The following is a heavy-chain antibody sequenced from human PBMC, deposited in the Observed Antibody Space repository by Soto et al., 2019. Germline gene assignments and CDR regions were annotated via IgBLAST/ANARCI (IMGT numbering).Heavy chain of an antibody. CDR2: IWYDGGNK. CDR1: GFTFRNYG. J-gene: IGHJ4*01. CDR3: ALFGKDRSGWYYFDY. V-gene: IGHV3-33*08. D-gene: IGHD6-19*01. Sequence: GGSLRLSCAASGFTFRNYGMQWVRQAPGKGLEWVAVIWYDGGNKYYADSVKGRFTISRDNSKNTLYLQMNSLRAEDTAVYYCALFGKDRSGWYYFDYLGNXTLVTVS.